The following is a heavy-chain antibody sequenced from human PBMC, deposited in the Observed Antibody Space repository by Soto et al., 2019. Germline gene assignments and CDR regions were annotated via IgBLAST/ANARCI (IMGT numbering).Heavy chain of an antibody. CDR1: GGSISSADSY. CDR2: IYYSGTT. V-gene: IGHV4-30-4*01. Sequence: QVQLQESGPGLVKPSQTLSLTCSVSGGSISSADSYWNWIRQPPGKGLEWIGYIYYSGTTYYNPSLESRLTISIDTSKNQFSLKLSSVTAADTAVYYCARDAAHYYDSRSGLDVWGQGTTVTVSS. D-gene: IGHD3-10*01. J-gene: IGHJ6*02. CDR3: ARDAAHYYDSRSGLDV.